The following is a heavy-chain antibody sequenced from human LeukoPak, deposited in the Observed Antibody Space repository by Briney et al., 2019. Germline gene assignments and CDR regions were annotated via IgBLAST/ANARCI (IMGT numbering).Heavy chain of an antibody. J-gene: IGHJ1*01. D-gene: IGHD3-16*01. CDR2: ISGPSSHI. CDR3: GRAFPPLRTSSAGDL. V-gene: IGHV3-21*01. CDR1: GFSFSDYD. Sequence: GGSLRLSCSASGFSFSDYDMNWVRQAPGKGLEWVSAISGPSSHIYYGESVKGRFTISRDNAKNSLYLQMDSLGVEDTAVYYCGRAFPPLRTSSAGDLWGQGTLVIVSS.